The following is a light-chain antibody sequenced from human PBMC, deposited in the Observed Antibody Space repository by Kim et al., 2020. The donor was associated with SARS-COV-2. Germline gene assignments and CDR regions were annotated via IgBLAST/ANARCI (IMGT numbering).Light chain of an antibody. CDR1: SSNIGAGYA. J-gene: IGLJ3*02. CDR3: QSYDSSLSGGV. CDR2: GNS. Sequence: QRVTISCTGSSSNIGAGYAVHWYQQLPGTAPKLLIYGNSNRPSGVPDRFSGSKSGTSASLAITGLQAEDEADYYCQSYDSSLSGGVFGGGTKVTVL. V-gene: IGLV1-40*01.